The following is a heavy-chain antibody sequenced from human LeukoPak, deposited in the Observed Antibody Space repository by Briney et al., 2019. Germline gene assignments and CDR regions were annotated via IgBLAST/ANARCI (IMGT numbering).Heavy chain of an antibody. CDR2: ISGSGGST. Sequence: GGSLRLSCAASGFTLSSYAMSWVRQAPGKGLEWVSGISGSGGSTYYADSVKGRFTISRDNSKNILYLQMNSLRAEDTAVYYCAKDDSSGYYPYYGMDVWGQGTTVTVSS. D-gene: IGHD3-22*01. CDR3: AKDDSSGYYPYYGMDV. CDR1: GFTLSSYA. J-gene: IGHJ6*02. V-gene: IGHV3-23*01.